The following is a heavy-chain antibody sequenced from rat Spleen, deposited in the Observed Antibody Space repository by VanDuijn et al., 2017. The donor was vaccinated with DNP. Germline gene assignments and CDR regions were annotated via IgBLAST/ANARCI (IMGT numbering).Heavy chain of an antibody. V-gene: IGHV5-19*01. CDR3: TREGTGGWFAY. CDR2: ISYDGRDT. Sequence: EVQLVESGGGLVQPGRSLKLSCAASGFTFSNYGMHWIRQAPKKGLEWVATISYDGRDTYYREFVKGRFTISRDNAKSSLSLQMNSLRSEDTATYYCTREGTGGWFAYWGQGTLVTVSS. J-gene: IGHJ3*01. CDR1: GFTFSNYG.